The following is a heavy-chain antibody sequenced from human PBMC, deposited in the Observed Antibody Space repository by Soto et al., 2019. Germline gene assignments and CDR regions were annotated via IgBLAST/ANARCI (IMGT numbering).Heavy chain of an antibody. V-gene: IGHV3-23*01. J-gene: IGHJ4*02. CDR3: AKVNSGWSIRGYLDT. CDR2: ISPTGGTT. CDR1: GFIFRIYD. Sequence: GGSLRLSCATSGFIFRIYDMSWVRQAPGKGLEWVSGISPTGGTTYYADSVKGRFTISRDNSKDTLYLQMSSLRAEDAAVYYCAKVNSGWSIRGYLDTWGQGTLVTVSS. D-gene: IGHD6-19*01.